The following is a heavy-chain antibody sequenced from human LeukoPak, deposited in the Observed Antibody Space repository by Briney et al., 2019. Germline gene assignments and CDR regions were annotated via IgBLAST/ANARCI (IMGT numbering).Heavy chain of an antibody. J-gene: IGHJ6*03. V-gene: IGHV1-18*01. Sequence: ASVKVSCKASGYTFTSYGISWVRQAPGQGLEWMGWISAYNGNTNYAQKLQGRVTMTTDTSTSTAYMELRSLRSDDTAVYYCARDPPPADFWSGYYTPYYYYMDVWGKGTTVTVSS. D-gene: IGHD3-3*01. CDR3: ARDPPPADFWSGYYTPYYYYMDV. CDR1: GYTFTSYG. CDR2: ISAYNGNT.